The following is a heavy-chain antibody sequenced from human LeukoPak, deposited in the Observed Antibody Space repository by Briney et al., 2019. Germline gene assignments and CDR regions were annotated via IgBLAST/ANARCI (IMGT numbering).Heavy chain of an antibody. CDR3: ASTIVRDGY. D-gene: IGHD2-21*01. Sequence: PGGSLRLSCAASGFTFSSYGMSWVRQAPGKGLEWVSAISGSGGSTYYADSVKGRFTISRDNAKNSLYLQMNSLRAEDTAVYYCASTIVRDGYWGQGTLVTVSS. V-gene: IGHV3-23*01. CDR2: ISGSGGST. CDR1: GFTFSSYG. J-gene: IGHJ4*02.